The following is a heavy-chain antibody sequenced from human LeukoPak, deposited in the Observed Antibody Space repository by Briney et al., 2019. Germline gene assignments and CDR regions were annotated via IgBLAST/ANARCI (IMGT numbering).Heavy chain of an antibody. Sequence: PGGSLRLSCAASGFTFSSYAMSRVRQAPGKGLEWVSAISGSGGSAYYADSVKGRFTISRDNSKNTLYLQMNSLRAEDTAVYYCATTPLSSTSYDFPYYFDYWGQGTLVTVSS. V-gene: IGHV3-23*01. J-gene: IGHJ4*02. CDR1: GFTFSSYA. CDR2: ISGSGGSA. D-gene: IGHD2-2*01. CDR3: ATTPLSSTSYDFPYYFDY.